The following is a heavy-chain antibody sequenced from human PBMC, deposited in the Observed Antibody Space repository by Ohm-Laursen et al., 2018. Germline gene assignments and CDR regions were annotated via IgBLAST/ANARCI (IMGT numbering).Heavy chain of an antibody. Sequence: SLRLSCTASGFTFSSYSMNWVRQAPGKGLEWVSSISSSSSYIYYADSVKGRFTISRDNAKNSLYLQMNSLRAEDTAVYYCARGWDYYDSSGYYYEYLDYWGQGTLVTVSS. CDR1: GFTFSSYS. CDR2: ISSSSSYI. CDR3: ARGWDYYDSSGYYYEYLDY. V-gene: IGHV3-21*01. D-gene: IGHD3-22*01. J-gene: IGHJ4*02.